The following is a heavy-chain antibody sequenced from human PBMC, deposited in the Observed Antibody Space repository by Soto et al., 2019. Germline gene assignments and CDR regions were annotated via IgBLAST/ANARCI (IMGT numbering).Heavy chain of an antibody. D-gene: IGHD6-13*01. CDR1: GGSFSGYY. CDR2: INHSGST. CDR3: ARGPFSSSWYSVDYYYYYYMDV. J-gene: IGHJ6*03. Sequence: LSETLSLTCAVYGGSFSGYYWSWIRQPPGKGLEWIGEINHSGSTNYNPSLKSRVTISVDTSKNQFSLKLSSVTAADTAVYYCARGPFSSSWYSVDYYYYYYMDVWGKGTTVTVSS. V-gene: IGHV4-34*01.